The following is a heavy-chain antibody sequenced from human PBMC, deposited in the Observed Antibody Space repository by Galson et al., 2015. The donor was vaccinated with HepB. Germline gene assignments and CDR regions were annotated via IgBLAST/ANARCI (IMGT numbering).Heavy chain of an antibody. CDR2: INNDGSNT. D-gene: IGHD2-8*01. CDR3: ARDLYGPDY. Sequence: SLRLSCAASGFTLSNYWMHWIRQAPGKGLVWVSHINNDGSNTNYADSVKGRFTISRDNAKNTLFLQMNSLRAEDTAVYYCARDLYGPDYWGQGTLVTVSS. CDR1: GFTLSNYW. V-gene: IGHV3-74*01. J-gene: IGHJ4*02.